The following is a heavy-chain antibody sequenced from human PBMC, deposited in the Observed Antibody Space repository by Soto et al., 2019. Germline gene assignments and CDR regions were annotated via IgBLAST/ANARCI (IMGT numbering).Heavy chain of an antibody. J-gene: IGHJ5*02. D-gene: IGHD2-8*01. V-gene: IGHV4-4*07. Sequence: SETLSLTCNVSGGSINSYYWSWIRQPAGKGLEWIGRISSGGSAIYNPSLRSRVTISVDTSKNQFSLRLTSVTAADTAVYFCAREAEPNWFDXWGQGTLVTVSX. CDR1: GGSINSYY. CDR3: AREAEPNWFDX. CDR2: ISSGGSA.